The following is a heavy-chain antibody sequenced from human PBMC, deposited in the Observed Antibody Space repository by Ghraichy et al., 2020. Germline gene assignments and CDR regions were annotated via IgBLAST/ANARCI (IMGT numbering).Heavy chain of an antibody. D-gene: IGHD3-9*01. CDR2: ISGSGGST. CDR3: AKDGELRYFDWLLSKYGMDV. J-gene: IGHJ6*02. Sequence: ESLNISCAASGFTFSSYAMSWVRQAPGKGLEWVSAISGSGGSTYYADSVKGRFTISRDNSKNTLYLQMNSLRAEDTAVYYCAKDGELRYFDWLLSKYGMDVWGQGTTVTVSS. V-gene: IGHV3-23*01. CDR1: GFTFSSYA.